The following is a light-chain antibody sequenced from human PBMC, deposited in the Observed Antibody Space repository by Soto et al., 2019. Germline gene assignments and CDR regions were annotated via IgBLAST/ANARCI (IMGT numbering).Light chain of an antibody. V-gene: IGKV2-30*01. CDR2: KVY. CDR3: MQGTHWPPIT. Sequence: DVVMNQSPLSLPVTVGQPASISCRSSQSLVYSDGDTYLNWFQQRPGQAPRRLIYKVYNRDSGVPDRISGSGSGTDFTLKISRVEAEDVGVYYCMQGTHWPPITFGQGTRLEIK. J-gene: IGKJ5*01. CDR1: QSLVYSDGDTY.